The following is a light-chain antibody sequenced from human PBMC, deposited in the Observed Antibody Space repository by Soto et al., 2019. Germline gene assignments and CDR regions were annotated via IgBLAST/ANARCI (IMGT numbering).Light chain of an antibody. Sequence: QSALTQPASVSGSPGQSITISCTGTSSDVGGYNYVSWYQQHPGKAPKLMIFDVNNRPSGVSNCFSGSKSGNTASLTISGLQAEDEADYYCCSYTISSTRVFGGGTKLTVL. J-gene: IGLJ2*01. CDR1: SSDVGGYNY. CDR2: DVN. V-gene: IGLV2-14*03. CDR3: CSYTISSTRV.